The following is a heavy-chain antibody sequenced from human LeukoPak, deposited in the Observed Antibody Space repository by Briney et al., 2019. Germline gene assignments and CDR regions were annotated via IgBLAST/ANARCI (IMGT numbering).Heavy chain of an antibody. D-gene: IGHD3-22*01. CDR3: AKDYDSSGYYVPFDY. CDR2: ISGSGGST. V-gene: IGHV3-23*01. CDR1: GFTFSSYA. Sequence: GGSLRLSCAASGFTFSSYAMSWVRQAPGKGLEWVSAISGSGGSTYYADSVKGRFTISRDNSKNTLYLQTNSLRAEDTAVYYCAKDYDSSGYYVPFDYWGQGTLVTVSS. J-gene: IGHJ4*02.